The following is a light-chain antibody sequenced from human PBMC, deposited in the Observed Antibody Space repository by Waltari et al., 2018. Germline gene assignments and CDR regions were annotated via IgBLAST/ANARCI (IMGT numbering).Light chain of an antibody. J-gene: IGKJ4*01. V-gene: IGKV1-33*01. CDR1: QDISNY. CDR3: QQYDTLPPS. Sequence: DIQMTQSPSSLSASVGDRVTITCQASQDISNYLNWYQQKPGKAPKLLIYDASNLETGVPSRFSGSGSGTHFTLTISSLQTEDSATYYCQQYDTLPPSFGGGTKVEI. CDR2: DAS.